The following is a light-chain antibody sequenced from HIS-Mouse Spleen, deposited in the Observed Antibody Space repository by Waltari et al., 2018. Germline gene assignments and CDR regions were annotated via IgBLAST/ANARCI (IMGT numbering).Light chain of an antibody. CDR2: EVS. J-gene: IGLJ1*01. CDR3: SSYAGSNNYV. Sequence: QSALTQPPSASGSPGLSVTISCTGTSSDVGGDNYVTWYHQHPGKAPKLMIYEVSKRPSGVPDRFSGSKSGNTASLTVSGLQAEDEADYYCSSYAGSNNYVFGTGTKVTVL. V-gene: IGLV2-8*01. CDR1: SSDVGGDNY.